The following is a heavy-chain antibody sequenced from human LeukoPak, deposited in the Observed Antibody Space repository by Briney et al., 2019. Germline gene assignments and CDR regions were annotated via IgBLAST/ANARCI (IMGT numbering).Heavy chain of an antibody. J-gene: IGHJ4*02. CDR1: GYSISSGYY. CDR3: ARRTLSAIDY. D-gene: IGHD2/OR15-2a*01. Sequence: SETLSLTCAVSGYSISSGYYWGWVRQPPGKGLEGIGSIYHSGSTYYNPSLKSRVTISVDTSKNQFSLKLSSVTAADTAVYYCARRTLSAIDYWGQGTLVTVSS. V-gene: IGHV4-38-2*01. CDR2: IYHSGST.